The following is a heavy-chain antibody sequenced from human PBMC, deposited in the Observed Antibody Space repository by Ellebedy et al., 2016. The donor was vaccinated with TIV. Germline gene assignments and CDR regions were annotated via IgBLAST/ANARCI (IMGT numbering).Heavy chain of an antibody. J-gene: IGHJ4*02. CDR2: IYPGDSDT. V-gene: IGHV5-51*01. CDR3: ARSTDFDL. D-gene: IGHD3-9*01. Sequence: GESLKISCKGSGYSFNSQCVAWVRQMPGKGPEWMGIIYPGDSDTRYSPSFQGQVTISADKSISTAYLQWSRLKASDTAMYYCARSTDFDLWGQGTLVTVSS. CDR1: GYSFNSQC.